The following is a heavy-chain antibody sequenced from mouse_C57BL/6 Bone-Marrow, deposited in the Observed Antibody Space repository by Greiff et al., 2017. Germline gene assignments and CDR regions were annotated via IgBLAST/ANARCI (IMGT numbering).Heavy chain of an antibody. J-gene: IGHJ2*01. D-gene: IGHD1-1*01. V-gene: IGHV1-50*01. CDR3: ARSKTVVPFDY. Sequence: QVQLQQPGAELVKPGASVKLSCKASGYTFPSYWMQWVKQRPGQGLEWIGEIDPSDSYTNYNQKFKGKATFPVDTSSSTAYMQLSSLTSEDSAVYYCARSKTVVPFDYWGQGTTLTVSS. CDR1: GYTFPSYW. CDR2: IDPSDSYT.